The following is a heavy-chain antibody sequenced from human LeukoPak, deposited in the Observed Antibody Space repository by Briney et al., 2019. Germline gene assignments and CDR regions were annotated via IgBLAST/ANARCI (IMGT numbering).Heavy chain of an antibody. CDR2: INPNSGGT. D-gene: IGHD5-12*01. V-gene: IGHV1-2*02. CDR1: GYTFTGYY. Sequence: ASVKVSCKASGYTFTGYYMHWVRQAPGQGLEWMGWINPNSGGTNYAQKFQGRVTMTRDTSISTAYMELSRLRSDGTAVYYCAMQRGYSGYDPLGYWGQGTLVTVSS. J-gene: IGHJ4*02. CDR3: AMQRGYSGYDPLGY.